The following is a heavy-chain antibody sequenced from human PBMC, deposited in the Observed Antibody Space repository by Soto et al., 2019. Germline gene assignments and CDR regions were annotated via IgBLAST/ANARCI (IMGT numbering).Heavy chain of an antibody. J-gene: IGHJ4*02. V-gene: IGHV3-48*03. CDR1: RFTFSTYE. CDR3: ARADGGVLLHSTAIDF. CDR2: ITSSGRTI. D-gene: IGHD3-16*01. Sequence: GVSMSLSCASSRFTFSTYEMNWVLQAPGKGLEWVSYITSSGRTIYYADCVKGRFTISRDNSNNTLYLHINSLRAEDTALYYCARADGGVLLHSTAIDFWGQRNPATVAS.